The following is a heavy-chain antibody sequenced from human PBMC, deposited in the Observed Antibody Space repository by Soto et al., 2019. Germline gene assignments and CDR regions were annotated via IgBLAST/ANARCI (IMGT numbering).Heavy chain of an antibody. CDR1: GFTFGDYA. CDR2: IRSKAYVGTT. D-gene: IGHD3-10*01. CDR3: TRPPSGSLGGMDV. J-gene: IGHJ6*02. V-gene: IGHV3-49*03. Sequence: GGSLRLSCTASGFTFGDYAMSWFRQAPGKGLEWVGFIRSKAYVGTTEYAASVKGRFTISRDDSKSIAYLQMNSLKTEDTAVYYCTRPPSGSLGGMDVWGQGTTVTVS.